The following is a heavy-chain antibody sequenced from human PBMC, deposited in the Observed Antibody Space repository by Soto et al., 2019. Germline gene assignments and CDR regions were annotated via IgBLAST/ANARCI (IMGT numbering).Heavy chain of an antibody. CDR3: AKDGRITMIVVVKDAFDI. J-gene: IGHJ3*02. CDR1: GFTFSSYA. V-gene: IGHV3-23*01. D-gene: IGHD3-22*01. Sequence: EVQLLESGGGLVQPGGSLRLSCAASGFTFSSYAMSWVRQAPGKGLEWVSAISGSGGSTYYADSVKGRFTISRDNSKNTLYLQMNSLRAEDTAAYYCAKDGRITMIVVVKDAFDIWGQGTMVTVSS. CDR2: ISGSGGST.